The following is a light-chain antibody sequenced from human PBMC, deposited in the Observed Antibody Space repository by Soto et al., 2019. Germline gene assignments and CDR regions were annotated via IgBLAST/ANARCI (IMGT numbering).Light chain of an antibody. CDR2: GAS. V-gene: IGKV3-15*01. CDR1: QSVSSN. J-gene: IGKJ1*01. CDR3: QQYNNWHPWT. Sequence: EIEMTQSPATLSVSPGERATLSCRASQSVSSNLAWYQQKPGQAPRLLIYGASTRATGIPARFSGSGSGTELTLTISSLQYEDFAVSYCQQYNNWHPWTFGQGTKVEIK.